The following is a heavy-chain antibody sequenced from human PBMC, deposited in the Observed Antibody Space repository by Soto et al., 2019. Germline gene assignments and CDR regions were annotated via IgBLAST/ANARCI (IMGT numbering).Heavy chain of an antibody. CDR2: FDPEDGET. Sequence: ASVKVSCKVSGYTLTELSMHWVRQAPGKGLEWMGGFDPEDGETIYAQKFQGRVTISLGTSKSQFSLKLSSVTAADTAVYYCARDLSISSTDGPLDPWGHGTLVTVSS. J-gene: IGHJ5*02. CDR3: ARDLSISSTDGPLDP. CDR1: GYTLTELS. V-gene: IGHV1-24*01. D-gene: IGHD6-6*01.